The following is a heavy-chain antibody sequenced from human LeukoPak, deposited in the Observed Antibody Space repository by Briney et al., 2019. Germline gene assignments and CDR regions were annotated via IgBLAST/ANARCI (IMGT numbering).Heavy chain of an antibody. CDR2: ISSSSSYI. D-gene: IGHD3-22*01. Sequence: GGSLRLSCAASGLTFSSYSMNWVRQAPGKGLEWVSSISSSSSYIYYADSVKGRFTISRDNAKNSLYLQMNSLRAEDTAVYYCARGDSSGYYFDYWGKGTLVTVSS. V-gene: IGHV3-21*01. CDR3: ARGDSSGYYFDY. J-gene: IGHJ4*02. CDR1: GLTFSSYS.